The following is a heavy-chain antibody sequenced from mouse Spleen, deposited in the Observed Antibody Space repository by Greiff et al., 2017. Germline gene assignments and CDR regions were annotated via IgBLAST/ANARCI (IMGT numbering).Heavy chain of an antibody. V-gene: IGHV1S56*01. CDR2: IYPGDGST. Sequence: VKLMESGPELVKPGALVKISCKASGYTFTSYDINWVKQRPGQGLEWIGWIYPGDGSTKYNEKFKGKATLTADKSSSTAYMQLSSLTSENSAVYFCARHYGSSYGWFAYWGQGTLVTVSA. D-gene: IGHD1-1*01. CDR1: GYTFTSYD. CDR3: ARHYGSSYGWFAY. J-gene: IGHJ3*01.